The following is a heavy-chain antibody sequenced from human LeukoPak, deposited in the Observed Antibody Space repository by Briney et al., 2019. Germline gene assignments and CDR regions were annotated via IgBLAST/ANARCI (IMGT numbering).Heavy chain of an antibody. J-gene: IGHJ4*02. Sequence: ASVKVSCKASGGTFSSYAISWVRQAPGQGLEWMGGIIPIFGTANYAQKFQGRVTITADKSTSTACMELSSLRSEDTAVYYCARAPPYYDFWSGPPDYWGQGTLVTVSS. CDR1: GGTFSSYA. D-gene: IGHD3-3*01. CDR3: ARAPPYYDFWSGPPDY. V-gene: IGHV1-69*06. CDR2: IIPIFGTA.